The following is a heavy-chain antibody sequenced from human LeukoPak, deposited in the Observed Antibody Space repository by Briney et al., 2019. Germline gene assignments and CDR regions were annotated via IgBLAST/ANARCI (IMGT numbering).Heavy chain of an antibody. CDR3: ARDVTYGSGSYYNGDY. CDR1: GYSITDYY. D-gene: IGHD3-10*01. Sequence: ASVKVSCKASGYSITDYYMHWVGQAPGQGLEWMGIINPSGGSTSYAQKFQGRVTVTRDTSTSTVYMELSSLRSEDTAVCYCARDVTYGSGSYYNGDYWGQGTLVTVSS. J-gene: IGHJ4*02. CDR2: INPSGGST. V-gene: IGHV1-46*01.